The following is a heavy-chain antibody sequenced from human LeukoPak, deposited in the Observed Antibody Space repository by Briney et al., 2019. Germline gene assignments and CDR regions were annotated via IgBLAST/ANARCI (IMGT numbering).Heavy chain of an antibody. Sequence: SETLSLTCTGSGGSVSSTTYYWSWIRQPPGKGLEWIASIKYSGSTYYNPSLKSRVTISVDTSEHQFSLKLSSVTAADTAVYYCARYVVYGSGKYYFDYWGQGTLVTVSS. CDR1: GGSVSSTTYY. V-gene: IGHV4-39*01. CDR3: ARYVVYGSGKYYFDY. D-gene: IGHD3-10*01. CDR2: IKYSGST. J-gene: IGHJ4*02.